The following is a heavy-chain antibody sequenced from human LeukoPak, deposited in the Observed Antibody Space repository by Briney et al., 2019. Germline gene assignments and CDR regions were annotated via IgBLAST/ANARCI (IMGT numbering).Heavy chain of an antibody. CDR2: ISYDGSNK. V-gene: IGHV3-30*18. CDR3: AKDGLDY. CDR1: GFTFSSYA. D-gene: IGHD3/OR15-3a*01. Sequence: GGSLRLSCAASGFTFSSYAMSWVRQAPGKGLEWVAVISYDGSNKYYADSVKGRFTISRDNSKNTLYLQMNSLRAEDTAVYYCAKDGLDYWGQGTLVTVSS. J-gene: IGHJ4*02.